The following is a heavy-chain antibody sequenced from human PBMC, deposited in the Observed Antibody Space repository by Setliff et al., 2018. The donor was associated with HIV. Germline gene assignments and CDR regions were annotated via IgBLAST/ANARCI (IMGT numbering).Heavy chain of an antibody. CDR2: INPSDGST. J-gene: IGHJ4*02. CDR1: RGTFNSYI. Sequence: ASVKVSCKTSRGTFNSYIVTWVRQAPGQGLEWLGMINPSDGSTTYAQKFQGRVTMTSDTSTSTVYMDLSSLRSEDTAVYYCARHLIAARLDSFDYWAQGTLVTVSS. CDR3: ARHLIAARLDSFDY. V-gene: IGHV1-46*02. D-gene: IGHD6-6*01.